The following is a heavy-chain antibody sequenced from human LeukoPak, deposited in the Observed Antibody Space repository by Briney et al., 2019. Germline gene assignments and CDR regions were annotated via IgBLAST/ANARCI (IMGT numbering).Heavy chain of an antibody. D-gene: IGHD3-22*01. V-gene: IGHV1-69*06. Sequence: SVKVSCKASGGTFSSYAISWVRQAPGQGLEWMGGIIPIFGTANYAQKFQGRVTITADKSTSTAYMELSSLRSEDTAVYYCARCYDSSGQGAFDIWGQGTMVTVSS. CDR1: GGTFSSYA. J-gene: IGHJ3*02. CDR3: ARCYDSSGQGAFDI. CDR2: IIPIFGTA.